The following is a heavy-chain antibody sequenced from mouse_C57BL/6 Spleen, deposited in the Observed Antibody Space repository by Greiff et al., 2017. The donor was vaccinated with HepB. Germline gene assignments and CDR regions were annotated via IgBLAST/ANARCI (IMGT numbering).Heavy chain of an antibody. D-gene: IGHD1-1*01. CDR1: GYTFTSYD. CDR3: AREGDYYGSSYGFAY. Sequence: QVQLQQSGPELVKPGASVKLSCKASGYTFTSYDINWVKQRPGQGLEWIGWIYPRDGSTKYNEKFKGKATLTVDTSSSTAYMELHSLTSEDSAVYFCAREGDYYGSSYGFAYGGQGTLVTVSA. CDR2: IYPRDGST. J-gene: IGHJ3*01. V-gene: IGHV1-85*01.